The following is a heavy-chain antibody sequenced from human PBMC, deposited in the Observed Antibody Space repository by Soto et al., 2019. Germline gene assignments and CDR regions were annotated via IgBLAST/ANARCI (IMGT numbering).Heavy chain of an antibody. CDR2: ISGGGGVT. CDR1: GFTFVGYA. CDR3: AKGARITFGGVVPPRFDF. J-gene: IGHJ4*02. Sequence: VQLLESGGTMVQPGGSLRLSCAASGFTFVGYAMSWVRQAPGKGLEWVSTISGGGGVTNYADSVKGRFTVSRDNSQNILFLQMNSLRADDTAVYYCAKGARITFGGVVPPRFDFWGQGTLVTVAS. V-gene: IGHV3-23*01. D-gene: IGHD3-16*01.